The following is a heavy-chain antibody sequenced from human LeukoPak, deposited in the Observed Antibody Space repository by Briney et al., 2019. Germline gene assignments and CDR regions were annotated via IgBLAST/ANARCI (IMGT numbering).Heavy chain of an antibody. CDR2: VDPEDGET. CDR3: ARVVCSTSCSVYYYMDV. J-gene: IGHJ6*03. D-gene: IGHD2-2*01. V-gene: IGHV1-69-2*01. Sequence: ASVKISCKVSGYTFTDYYMHWVQQAPGKGLEWMGLVDPEDGETIYAEKFQGRVTITADTSTDTAYMELSSLRSEDTAVYYCARVVCSTSCSVYYYMDVWGKGTTVTVSS. CDR1: GYTFTDYY.